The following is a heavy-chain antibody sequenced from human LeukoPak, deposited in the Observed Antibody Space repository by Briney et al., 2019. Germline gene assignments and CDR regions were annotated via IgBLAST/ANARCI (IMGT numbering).Heavy chain of an antibody. CDR1: GFTFSSYG. J-gene: IGHJ4*02. D-gene: IGHD6-19*01. Sequence: GRSLRLSCAASGFTFSSYGMHWVRQAPGKGLEWVAVISYDGSNKYYADSVKGRFTISRDTARNSLYLQMNSLRAEDTAVYYCASRLEIPVAGIRVDYFDYWGQGTLVTVSS. CDR3: ASRLEIPVAGIRVDYFDY. CDR2: ISYDGSNK. V-gene: IGHV3-30*03.